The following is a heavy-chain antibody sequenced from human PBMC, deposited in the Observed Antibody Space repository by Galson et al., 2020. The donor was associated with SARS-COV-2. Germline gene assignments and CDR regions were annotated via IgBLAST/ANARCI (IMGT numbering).Heavy chain of an antibody. CDR1: GYYLTGYY. V-gene: IGHV1-2*02. CDR2: INPSTGSA. D-gene: IGHD6-19*01. CDR3: VRGLSGGWPYYHFYGLDV. J-gene: IGHJ6*02. Sequence: ASVKVSCKASGYYLTGYYMYWVRQAPGQGLEYMGWINPSTGSASYGQKFQDRVTMTSDMSISTAFMKLNRLTFDDTAVYYCVRGLSGGWPYYHFYGLDVWGQGTTVSVSS.